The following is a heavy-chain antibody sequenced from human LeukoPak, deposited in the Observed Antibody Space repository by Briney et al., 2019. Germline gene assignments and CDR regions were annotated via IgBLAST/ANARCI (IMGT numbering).Heavy chain of an antibody. J-gene: IGHJ4*02. CDR1: GYTFTGYY. Sequence: ASVKVSCKASGYTFTGYYMHWVRQAPGQGLEWMGWINPNSGGTNYAQKFQGRVTMTRDTSTSTVYMELSSLRSEDTAVYYCARRGYHHFDHWGQGTLVTVSS. D-gene: IGHD3-16*02. CDR3: ARRGYHHFDH. CDR2: INPNSGGT. V-gene: IGHV1-2*02.